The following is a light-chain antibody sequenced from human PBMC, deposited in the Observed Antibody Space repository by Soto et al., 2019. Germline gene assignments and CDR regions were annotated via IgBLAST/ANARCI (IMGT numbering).Light chain of an antibody. CDR2: RAS. Sequence: EIVLTQSPGSLCLSPGETATLPCRASRSVSSNYLAWYQKRPGQAPRLLINRASNRATGIPDRFTGSGSGTDFTLTISNLQSEDFAVYYCQQYTNWPPITFGQGTRLE. J-gene: IGKJ5*01. V-gene: IGKV3-20*01. CDR3: QQYTNWPPIT. CDR1: RSVSSNY.